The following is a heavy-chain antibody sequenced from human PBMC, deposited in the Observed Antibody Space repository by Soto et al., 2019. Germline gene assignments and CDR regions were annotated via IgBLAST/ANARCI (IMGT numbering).Heavy chain of an antibody. J-gene: IGHJ3*02. V-gene: IGHV1-8*01. CDR1: GYTFTSYD. Sequence: ASVKVSCKASGYTFTSYDINWVRQATGQGLEWMGWMNPNSGNTGYAQKFQGRVTMTRNTSISTAYMELSSLRSEDTAVYYCARGLYCSGGSCYSVAFDIWGQVXMVTV. D-gene: IGHD2-15*01. CDR3: ARGLYCSGGSCYSVAFDI. CDR2: MNPNSGNT.